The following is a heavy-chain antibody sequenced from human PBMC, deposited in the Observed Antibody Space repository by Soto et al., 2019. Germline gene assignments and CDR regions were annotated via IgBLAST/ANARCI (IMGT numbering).Heavy chain of an antibody. V-gene: IGHV4-31*03. CDR2: IYYSGST. J-gene: IGHJ4*02. CDR1: GDSISSGFYY. Sequence: KPSETLSLTCTVSGDSISSGFYYWSWIRQHPGKGLEWIGYIYYSGSTYYNPSLKSRVTISVDTSKNQFSLKLSSVTAADTAVYYCATSLGVSSLDYWGQGTLVTVSS. D-gene: IGHD3-16*01. CDR3: ATSLGVSSLDY.